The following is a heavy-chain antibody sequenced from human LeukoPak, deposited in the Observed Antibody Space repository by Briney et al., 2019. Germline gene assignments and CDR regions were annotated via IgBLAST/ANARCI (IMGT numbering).Heavy chain of an antibody. Sequence: GGSLRLSCAASGFTFSSYGMHWVRQAPGKGLEWVAFIRYDGSNKYYADSVKGRFTISRDNSKNTLYLQMNSLRAEDTAVYYCAIGGDYYDSREAFDYWGRGTLVTVSS. CDR2: IRYDGSNK. D-gene: IGHD3-22*01. V-gene: IGHV3-30*02. J-gene: IGHJ4*02. CDR3: AIGGDYYDSREAFDY. CDR1: GFTFSSYG.